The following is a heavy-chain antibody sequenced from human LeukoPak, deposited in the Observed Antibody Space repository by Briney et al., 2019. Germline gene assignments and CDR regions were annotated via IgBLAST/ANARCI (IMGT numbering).Heavy chain of an antibody. CDR1: GFPFSNYG. Sequence: PGGSLRLSCAASGFPFSNYGMSWVRQAPGQGLEWVSSISGSGGSMSYTDSVMGRFTISRDNSKNTMYLQMSSLRADDTAVYYCAKGASSSAFGPWGPGTLVTVSS. V-gene: IGHV3-23*01. CDR3: AKGASSSAFGP. CDR2: ISGSGGSM. D-gene: IGHD6-13*01. J-gene: IGHJ5*02.